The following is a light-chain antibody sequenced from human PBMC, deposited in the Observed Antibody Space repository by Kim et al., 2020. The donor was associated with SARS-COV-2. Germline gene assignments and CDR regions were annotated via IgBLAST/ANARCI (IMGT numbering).Light chain of an antibody. CDR1: SSLIGSRS. V-gene: IGLV1-44*01. Sequence: QSVLTQSPSASGAPGQRVTLSCSGSSSLIGSRSFSWYQEVPRTTPKLLIYNTNQRPSGVPDRFSGSKSGTSASLAISGLRSEDEANYYCAAWDASLNGWVFGGGTQLTVL. CDR3: AAWDASLNGWV. CDR2: NTN. J-gene: IGLJ3*02.